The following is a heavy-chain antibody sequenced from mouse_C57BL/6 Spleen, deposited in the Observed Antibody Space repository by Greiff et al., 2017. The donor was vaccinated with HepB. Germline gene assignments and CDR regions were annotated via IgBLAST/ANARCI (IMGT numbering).Heavy chain of an antibody. Sequence: QVHVKQSGAELVRPGSSVKLSCKASGYTFTSYWMHWVKQRPIQGLEWIGNIDPSDSETHYNQKFKDKATLTVDKSSSTAYMQLSSLTSEDSAVYYCARLDDGYYAAYWGQGTLVTVSA. D-gene: IGHD2-3*01. J-gene: IGHJ3*01. CDR2: IDPSDSET. CDR3: ARLDDGYYAAY. CDR1: GYTFTSYW. V-gene: IGHV1-52*01.